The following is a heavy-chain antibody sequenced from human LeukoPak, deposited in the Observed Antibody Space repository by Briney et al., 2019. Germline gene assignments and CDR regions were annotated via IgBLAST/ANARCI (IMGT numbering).Heavy chain of an antibody. D-gene: IGHD5-12*01. J-gene: IGHJ4*02. Sequence: GGSLRLSCAASGFTFSSYAMSWVRQAPGKGLEWVAVISYDGSNKYYADSVKGRFIISRDNSKNTLYLQMNSLRAEDTAVYYCAKGDLSGYSGYENTALDYWGQGTLVTVSS. CDR3: AKGDLSGYSGYENTALDY. CDR1: GFTFSSYA. CDR2: ISYDGSNK. V-gene: IGHV3-30*18.